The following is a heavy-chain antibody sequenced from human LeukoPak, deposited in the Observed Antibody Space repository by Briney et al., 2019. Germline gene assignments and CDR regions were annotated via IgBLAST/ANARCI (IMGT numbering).Heavy chain of an antibody. CDR1: GFTFSSYP. V-gene: IGHV3-53*01. D-gene: IGHD3-22*01. CDR2: IYSDGST. CDR3: ARGIIGSVYDY. J-gene: IGHJ4*02. Sequence: GGSLRLSCSASGFTFSSYPMHWVRQAPGKGLDWVSVIYSDGSTYYADSVKGRFTISRDNSKNTLYLQMNSLRVEDTAVYYCARGIIGSVYDYWGQGTLVTVSS.